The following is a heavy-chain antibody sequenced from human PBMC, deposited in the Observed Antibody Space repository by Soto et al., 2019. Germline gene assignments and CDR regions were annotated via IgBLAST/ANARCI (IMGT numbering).Heavy chain of an antibody. CDR1: GGSISSGGYS. CDR3: ARGRAGGMDV. V-gene: IGHV4-30-2*01. Sequence: QLQLQESGSGLVKPSQTLSLTCAVSGGSISSGGYSWSWIRQPPGKGLEWIGYIYHSGTTYYNPYRRNRVPISVDRSKNQFSLKLSSVTAADTAVYYYARGRAGGMDVWGQGTTVTVSS. J-gene: IGHJ6*02. CDR2: IYHSGTT.